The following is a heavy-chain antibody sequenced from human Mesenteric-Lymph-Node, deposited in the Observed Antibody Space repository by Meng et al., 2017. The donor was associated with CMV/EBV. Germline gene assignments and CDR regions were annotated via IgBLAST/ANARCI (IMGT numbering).Heavy chain of an antibody. CDR3: AHNKYYYDSSGYYYFQAFDY. Sequence: GVGVGWIRPPPGKALECLALIYWDDDKRYSPSLKSRLTITKDTSKNQVVLTMTNMDPVDTATYYCAHNKYYYDSSGYYYFQAFDYWGQGTLVTVSS. CDR2: IYWDDDK. CDR1: GVG. D-gene: IGHD3-22*01. J-gene: IGHJ4*02. V-gene: IGHV2-5*02.